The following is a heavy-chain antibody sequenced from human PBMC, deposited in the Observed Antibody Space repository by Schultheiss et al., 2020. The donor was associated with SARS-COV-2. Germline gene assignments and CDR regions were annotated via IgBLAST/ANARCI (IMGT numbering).Heavy chain of an antibody. J-gene: IGHJ3*02. Sequence: GESLKISCAASGFTFSSYAMSWVRQAPGKGLEWVSAISGSGGSTYYADSVKGRFTISRDNSKNTLYLQMNSLRAEDTAVYYCARVQATAFDIWGQGTMVTVSS. D-gene: IGHD5-12*01. CDR1: GFTFSSYA. CDR2: ISGSGGST. V-gene: IGHV3-23*01. CDR3: ARVQATAFDI.